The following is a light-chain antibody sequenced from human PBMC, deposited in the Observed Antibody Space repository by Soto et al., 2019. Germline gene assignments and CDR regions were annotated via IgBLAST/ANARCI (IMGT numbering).Light chain of an antibody. Sequence: EIVLKQSPGTLSLSPGERATLSCRASQSVSSSYLAWYQQKPGQAPRLLIYDASSRATGIPDRFSGSGSGTDFTLTISRLEPEDVAVYYCQQYGSSPSCTFGPGTKVDIK. V-gene: IGKV3-20*01. CDR3: QQYGSSPSCT. J-gene: IGKJ3*01. CDR1: QSVSSSY. CDR2: DAS.